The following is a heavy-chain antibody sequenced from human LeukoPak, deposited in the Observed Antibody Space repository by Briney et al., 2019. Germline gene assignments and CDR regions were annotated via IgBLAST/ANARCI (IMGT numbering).Heavy chain of an antibody. Sequence: ASVKVSCKASGYTFTGYYMHWVRQAPGQGLEWMGWISAYNGNTNYAQKLQGRVTMTTDTSTSTAYMELRSLRSDDTAVYYCARDLGWRDIVVVPAALLLYYYYGMDVWGQGTTVTVSS. CDR1: GYTFTGYY. CDR3: ARDLGWRDIVVVPAALLLYYYYGMDV. D-gene: IGHD2-2*01. V-gene: IGHV1-18*04. CDR2: ISAYNGNT. J-gene: IGHJ6*02.